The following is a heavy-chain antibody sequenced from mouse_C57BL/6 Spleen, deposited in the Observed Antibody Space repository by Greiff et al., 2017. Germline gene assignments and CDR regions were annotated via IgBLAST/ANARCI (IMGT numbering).Heavy chain of an antibody. CDR3: TREGLQYYFDY. V-gene: IGHV5-9-1*02. D-gene: IGHD3-1*01. CDR2: ISRGGEYI. Sequence: EVQGVESGEGLVKPGGSLKLSCAASGFTFSSYAMSWVRQTPEKRLEWVAYISRGGEYIYYADTVKGRFTLSRDNARNTLYLQMSSLKSEDTAMYYCTREGLQYYFDYWGQGTTLTVSS. CDR1: GFTFSSYA. J-gene: IGHJ2*01.